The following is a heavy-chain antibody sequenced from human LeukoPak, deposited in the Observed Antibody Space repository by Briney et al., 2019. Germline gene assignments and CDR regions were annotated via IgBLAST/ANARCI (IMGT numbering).Heavy chain of an antibody. J-gene: IGHJ3*02. V-gene: IGHV1-2*06. CDR3: ARVVFGGSGYSDDAFDI. Sequence: SVKVSCKASGYTFTGYYMHWVRQAPGQGLEWMGRINPNSGGTNYAQKFQGRVTMTRDTSISTAYMELSRLRSDDTAVYCCARVVFGGSGYSDDAFDIWGQGTMVTVSS. CDR2: INPNSGGT. D-gene: IGHD3-22*01. CDR1: GYTFTGYY.